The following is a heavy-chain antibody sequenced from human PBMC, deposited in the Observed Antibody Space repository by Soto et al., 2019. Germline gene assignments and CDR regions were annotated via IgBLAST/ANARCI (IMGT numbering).Heavy chain of an antibody. CDR2: HYSGGST. D-gene: IGHD1-26*01. CDR3: ARHRHPRGTVGATSPLDS. J-gene: IGHJ5*01. V-gene: IGHV3-53*01. Sequence: GGSLRLSCAISGFSVSSNYLSWVRQAPGKGLEWVSVHYSGGSTYYADSVQGRFTISRDKSNNTLYLQMRRVRAEDTAVYFCARHRHPRGTVGATSPLDSWGQGTQVTVSS. CDR1: GFSVSSNY.